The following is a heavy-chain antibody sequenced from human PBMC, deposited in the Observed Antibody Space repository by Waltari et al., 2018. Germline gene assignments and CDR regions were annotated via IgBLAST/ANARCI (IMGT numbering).Heavy chain of an antibody. CDR1: GFTVSSNY. J-gene: IGHJ6*02. V-gene: IGHV3-53*01. D-gene: IGHD3-10*01. CDR2: IYSGGST. CDR3: ARASLRDGSGSYYGMDV. Sequence: EVQLVESGGGLIQPGGSLRLSCAASGFTVSSNYMSWVRQAPGEGLGWVSGIYSGGSTDYADSGKGRFTISRDNSKNTLYRQMNSLGAEDTAVYYCARASLRDGSGSYYGMDVWGQGTTVTVSS.